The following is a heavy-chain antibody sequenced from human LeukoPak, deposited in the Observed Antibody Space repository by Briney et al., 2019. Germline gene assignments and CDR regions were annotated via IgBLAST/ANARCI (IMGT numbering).Heavy chain of an antibody. CDR3: ARFRTGRAFDI. J-gene: IGHJ3*02. CDR1: GYSFTSYY. CDR2: INPSGDST. Sequence: ASVKVSCKASGYSFTSYYMHWVRQAPGQGLEWMGIINPSGDSTSYAQKFQGRVTMTRDTSTSTVYMELSSLRSEDTAVYYCARFRTGRAFDIWGQGTMVTVSA. D-gene: IGHD3/OR15-3a*01. V-gene: IGHV1-46*01.